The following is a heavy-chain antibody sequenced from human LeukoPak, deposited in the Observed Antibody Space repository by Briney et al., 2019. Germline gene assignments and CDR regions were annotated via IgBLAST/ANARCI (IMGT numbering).Heavy chain of an antibody. CDR1: GYTFIGYY. J-gene: IGHJ4*02. V-gene: IGHV1-2*02. CDR2: IKANSCGT. D-gene: IGHD1-26*01. Sequence: ASVNVSCKASGYTFIGYYIHWVRQAPGQRGKGRGWIKANSCGTNDAQKFQGRVTMTRDTSISTAYMELSSLRSDDTAVYLCARVGVEATATFDYWGQGTLVTVSS. CDR3: ARVGVEATATFDY.